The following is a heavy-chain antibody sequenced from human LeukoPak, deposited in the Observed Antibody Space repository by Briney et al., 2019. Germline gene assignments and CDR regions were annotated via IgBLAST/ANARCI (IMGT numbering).Heavy chain of an antibody. J-gene: IGHJ6*02. V-gene: IGHV3-7*03. CDR3: ARGGGLDV. D-gene: IGHD3-16*01. CDR2: INHNGNVN. Sequence: GGSLRLSCEASAFIFSGHWLNWVRQTPGKGLEWVASINHNGNVNYYVDSVKGRFTISRDNAKNSLYLQMSNLRAEDTAVYFCARGGGLDVWGQGATVTVSS. CDR1: AFIFSGHW.